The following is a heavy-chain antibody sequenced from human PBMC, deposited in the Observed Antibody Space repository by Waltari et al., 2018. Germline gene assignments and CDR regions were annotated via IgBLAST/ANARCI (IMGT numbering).Heavy chain of an antibody. D-gene: IGHD3-16*02. J-gene: IGHJ4*02. V-gene: IGHV1-69*12. CDR3: ARWASLPTIRLGELSPFDY. CDR1: GGTFSSYA. Sequence: QVQLVQSGAEVKKPGSSVKVSCKASGGTFSSYAISWVRQAPGQGLEWMGGIIPSFGTANYAQKFQGRVTITADESTSTAYMELSSLRSEDTAVYYCARWASLPTIRLGELSPFDYWGQGTLVTVSS. CDR2: IIPSFGTA.